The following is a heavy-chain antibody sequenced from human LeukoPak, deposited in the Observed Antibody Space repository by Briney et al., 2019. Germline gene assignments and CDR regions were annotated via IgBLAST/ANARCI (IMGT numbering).Heavy chain of an antibody. V-gene: IGHV4-34*01. J-gene: IGHJ5*02. CDR1: GGSFSGYY. Sequence: KPSETLSLTCAVYGGSFSGYYWGWIRQPPGKGLQWIGEINHSGSTNYNPSLKSRVTISVDTSKNQFSLKLSSVTAADTAVYYCATTGGPINWFVPWGQGTLVTVSS. D-gene: IGHD2-15*01. CDR2: INHSGST. CDR3: ATTGGPINWFVP.